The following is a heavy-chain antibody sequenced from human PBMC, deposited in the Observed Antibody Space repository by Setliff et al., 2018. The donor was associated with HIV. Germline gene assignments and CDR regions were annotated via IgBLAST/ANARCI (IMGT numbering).Heavy chain of an antibody. CDR3: ATDPTYSSGSPDI. V-gene: IGHV1-69-2*01. CDR2: VDPEDGDS. J-gene: IGHJ3*02. CDR1: GYTFTDYS. Sequence: ASVKVSCKASGYTFTDYSIHWVQQAPGKGLEWVGRVDPEDGDSINAEKFQGRLTITADTSTDTAYMELRSLTSDDTAVYYCATDPTYSSGSPDIWGQGTMVTVSS. D-gene: IGHD6-19*01.